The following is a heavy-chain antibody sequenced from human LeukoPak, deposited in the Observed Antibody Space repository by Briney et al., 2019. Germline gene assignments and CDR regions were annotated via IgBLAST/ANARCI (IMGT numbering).Heavy chain of an antibody. CDR1: GFTFSSYA. Sequence: GGSLRLSCAASGFTFSSYAMSWVRQAAGKGLEWVSAIGGSGSTTYYADSVKGRFTISRDNSKNTVLLQMNSLRAEDTAVYYCAPRGYPTVFHYWGQGTLVTVSS. D-gene: IGHD3-10*01. V-gene: IGHV3-23*01. CDR3: APRGYPTVFHY. J-gene: IGHJ4*02. CDR2: IGGSGSTT.